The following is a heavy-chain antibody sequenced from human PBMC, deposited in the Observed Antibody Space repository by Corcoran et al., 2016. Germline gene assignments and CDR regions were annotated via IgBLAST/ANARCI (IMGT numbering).Heavy chain of an antibody. CDR1: GGTFSSYT. D-gene: IGHD3-22*01. CDR2: IIPIFGTA. J-gene: IGHJ6*02. Sequence: QVQLVQSGAEVKKPGSSVKVACKASGGTFSSYTISWVRQAPGQGLEWMGGIIPIFGTANYAQKFQGRVTITADKSTSTAYMELCSLRSEDTAVYYCARDPYDCSGYDYYYYGMDVWGQGTKVTVSS. V-gene: IGHV1-69*06. CDR3: ARDPYDCSGYDYYYYGMDV.